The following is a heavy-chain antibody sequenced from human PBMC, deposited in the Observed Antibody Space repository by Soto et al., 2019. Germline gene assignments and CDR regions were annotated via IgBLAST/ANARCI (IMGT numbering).Heavy chain of an antibody. CDR1: GGSISSYY. CDR3: ARSKTTVTTFDY. CDR2: IYHSGST. D-gene: IGHD4-17*01. V-gene: IGHV4-59*12. J-gene: IGHJ4*02. Sequence: SETLSLTCTVSGGSISSYYWSWIRQPPGKGLEWIGYIYHSGSTYYNPSLKSRVTISVDRSKNQFSLKLSSVTAADTAVYYCARSKTTVTTFDYWGQGTLVTVSS.